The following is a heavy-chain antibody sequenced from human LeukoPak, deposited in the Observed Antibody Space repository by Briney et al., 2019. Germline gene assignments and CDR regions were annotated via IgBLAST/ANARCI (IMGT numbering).Heavy chain of an antibody. Sequence: GGSLRLSCAASGFTFGSYGMSWVRQAPGKGLEWVSFISPSGDRTSNADSVEGRFTISRDNPRDTLYLQMNSVRDEDTAGYYCAIMHGYYDGSGYWVQWGQGTLVTVSS. J-gene: IGHJ4*02. CDR2: ISPSGDRT. D-gene: IGHD3-22*01. CDR3: AIMHGYYDGSGYWVQ. CDR1: GFTFGSYG. V-gene: IGHV3-23*01.